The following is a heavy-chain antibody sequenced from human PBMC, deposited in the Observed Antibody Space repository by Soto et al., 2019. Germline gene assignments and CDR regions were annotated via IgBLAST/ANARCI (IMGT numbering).Heavy chain of an antibody. J-gene: IGHJ6*01. CDR1: GFTFSSYG. D-gene: IGHD6-13*01. Sequence: QVQLVQCGGGVVQPGGSLRLSCAASGFTFSSYGMHWVRQAPGKGLECVAVIWYDGRTIYYADSLKGRFTISRDNSKSTLYLQMNSLRAEDTAVYYCARPLEQHQLGFGMDVWGQGSPVTVSS. V-gene: IGHV3-33*01. CDR2: IWYDGRTI. CDR3: ARPLEQHQLGFGMDV.